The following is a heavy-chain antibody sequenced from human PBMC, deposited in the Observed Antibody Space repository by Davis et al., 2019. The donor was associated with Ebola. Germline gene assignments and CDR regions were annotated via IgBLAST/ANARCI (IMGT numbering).Heavy chain of an antibody. CDR1: GGSISSYY. J-gene: IGHJ4*02. Sequence: MPGGSLRLSCTVSGGSISSYYWSWIRQPPGKGLEWIGYMYYRGDTNYNPSLQSRVTISLDTSNNQFSLKLTSVTAADTAVYYCASTYGAGSYWYFEHWGQGTLITVSS. CDR3: ASTYGAGSYWYFEH. D-gene: IGHD3-10*01. CDR2: MYYRGDT. V-gene: IGHV4-59*01.